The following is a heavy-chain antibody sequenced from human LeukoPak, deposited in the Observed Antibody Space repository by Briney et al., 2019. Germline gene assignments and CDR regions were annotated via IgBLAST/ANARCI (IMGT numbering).Heavy chain of an antibody. D-gene: IGHD4-23*01. Sequence: KPSETLSLTCTVSGDSISNTYYYWDWIRQPPGKGLEWIGSISYSGSTYYNPSLKSRVTISVDTSKNQFSLKVNSVTAADTAVYFCARSLRWRGDYYYYMDVWGKGTTVTISS. J-gene: IGHJ6*03. CDR2: ISYSGST. CDR3: ARSLRWRGDYYYYMDV. V-gene: IGHV4-39*01. CDR1: GDSISNTYYY.